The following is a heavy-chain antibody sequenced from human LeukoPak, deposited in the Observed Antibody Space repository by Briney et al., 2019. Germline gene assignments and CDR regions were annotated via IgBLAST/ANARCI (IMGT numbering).Heavy chain of an antibody. CDR3: ARESGYTSGWYVGYFDY. V-gene: IGHV3-74*01. Sequence: GGSLRLSCAASGFTFSSYWTHWVRQAPGKGLVWVSRINSDGSSTGYADSVKGRSTISRDNAKNTLYLQMNSLRVEDTAVYYCARESGYTSGWYVGYFDYWGQGTQVTVSS. CDR2: INSDGSST. J-gene: IGHJ4*02. D-gene: IGHD6-19*01. CDR1: GFTFSSYW.